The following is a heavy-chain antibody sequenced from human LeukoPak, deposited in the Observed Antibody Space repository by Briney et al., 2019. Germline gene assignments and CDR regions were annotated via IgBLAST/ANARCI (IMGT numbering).Heavy chain of an antibody. CDR2: ISGSGGST. CDR3: AKDPLLAYYFDSSVYYS. D-gene: IGHD3-22*01. J-gene: IGHJ4*02. Sequence: GGSLGLSCAASGFTFSSYPMSWVRQAPGKGLEWISAISGSGGSTYYADSVKGRFTISRDNSKNTLFLQMNSLRAEDTAVYSCAKDPLLAYYFDSSVYYSWGLGTLVTVSS. CDR1: GFTFSSYP. V-gene: IGHV3-23*01.